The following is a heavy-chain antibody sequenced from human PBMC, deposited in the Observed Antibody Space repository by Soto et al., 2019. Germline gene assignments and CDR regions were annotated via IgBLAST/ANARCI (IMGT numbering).Heavy chain of an antibody. CDR2: IFSNDEK. CDR1: GLSLSNARMG. D-gene: IGHD3-22*01. CDR3: ARTYYYDSSGSTPFDY. Sequence: GPKLVQPTEALALTCTVSGLSLSNARMGVSSMRPPPGKAQEWLAHIFSNDEKSYSTSLKSRLTISKNTSKSQVVLTMTNMDPVDTATYYCARTYYYDSSGSTPFDYWGQGTLVTVSS. J-gene: IGHJ4*02. V-gene: IGHV2-26*01.